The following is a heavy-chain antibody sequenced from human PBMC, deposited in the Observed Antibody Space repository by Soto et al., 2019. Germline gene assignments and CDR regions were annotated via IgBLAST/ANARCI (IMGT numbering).Heavy chain of an antibody. CDR2: MNPNSGNT. CDR1: GYTFTSYD. J-gene: IGHJ6*03. Sequence: QVQLVQSGAEVKKPGASVKVSCKASGYTFTSYDINWVRQATGQGLEWMGWMNPNSGNTGYAQKFQGRVTMTRNTSISTAYMELSSLRSDDTAVYYCARGPPGLSGYYTYYYYYMDVWGKGTTVTVSS. D-gene: IGHD3-3*01. V-gene: IGHV1-8*01. CDR3: ARGPPGLSGYYTYYYYYMDV.